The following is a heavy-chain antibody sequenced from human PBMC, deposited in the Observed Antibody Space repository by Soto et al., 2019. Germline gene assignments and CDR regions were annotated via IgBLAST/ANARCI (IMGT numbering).Heavy chain of an antibody. CDR3: SPDYDILTGVNWFEP. D-gene: IGHD3-9*01. CDR2: ISSSSSTI. V-gene: IGHV3-48*01. J-gene: IGHJ5*02. Sequence: PGGSLRLSCAASGFTFSSYSMNWVRQAPGKGLERVSYISSSSSTIYYADSVKGRFTISRDNAKDSLYLQMNSLRAEDTAVYYCSPDYDILTGVNWFEPWGQGTLVTVSS. CDR1: GFTFSSYS.